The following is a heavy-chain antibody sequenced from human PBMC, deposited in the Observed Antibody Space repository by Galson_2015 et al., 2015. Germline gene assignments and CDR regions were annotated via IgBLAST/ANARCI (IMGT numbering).Heavy chain of an antibody. D-gene: IGHD3-16*01. CDR1: GFTFSSYG. Sequence: SLRLSCAASGFTFSSYGMHWVRQAPGKGLEWVSVIYSGGSTYYADSVKGRFTISRDNSKNTLYLQMNSLRAEDTAVYYCARDSLIMTDWGQGTLVTVSS. CDR3: ARDSLIMTD. V-gene: IGHV3-53*01. CDR2: IYSGGST. J-gene: IGHJ4*02.